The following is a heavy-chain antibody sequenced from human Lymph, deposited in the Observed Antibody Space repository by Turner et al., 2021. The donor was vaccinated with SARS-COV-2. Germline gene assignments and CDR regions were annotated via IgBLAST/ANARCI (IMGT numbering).Heavy chain of an antibody. CDR3: ARDVTGPLGY. D-gene: IGHD1-20*01. V-gene: IGHV1-69*10. J-gene: IGHJ4*02. CDR1: GGTFSSYA. CDR2: IIPMLDIA. Sequence: QVQLVQSGAAVTKPGSSVKVSCKASGGTFSSYAISWVRQAPGQGLEWMGGIIPMLDIANNAQKFQGRVTITADKSTSTAYMELSSLRSEDTAVYYCARDVTGPLGYWGQGTLVTVSS.